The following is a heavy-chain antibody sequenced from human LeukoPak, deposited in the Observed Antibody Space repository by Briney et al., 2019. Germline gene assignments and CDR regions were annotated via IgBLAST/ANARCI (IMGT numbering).Heavy chain of an antibody. Sequence: PGGSLRLSCVASGFSFSNVWMTWVRQAPGKGLEWVGRIKRKSEGEATDYAAPVRDRFTISRDDSKNTLFLQINSLKIEDTAVYYCATGHCGSGGSCHAFDIWGQGTMVTVSS. CDR3: ATGHCGSGGSCHAFDI. CDR1: GFSFSNVW. V-gene: IGHV3-15*01. D-gene: IGHD2-15*01. CDR2: IKRKSEGEAT. J-gene: IGHJ3*02.